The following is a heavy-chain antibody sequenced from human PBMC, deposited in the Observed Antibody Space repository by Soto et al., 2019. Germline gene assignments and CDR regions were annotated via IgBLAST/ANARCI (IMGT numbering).Heavy chain of an antibody. V-gene: IGHV4-59*08. CDR3: ARRNPDNDYGDYFDY. D-gene: IGHD4-17*01. J-gene: IGHJ4*02. CDR1: GGSISSYY. CDR2: IYYSGST. Sequence: SETLSLTCTVSGGSISSYYWSWIRQPPGKGLEWIGYIYYSGSTNYNPSLKSRVTISVDTSKNQFSLKLSSVTAADTAVYYCARRNPDNDYGDYFDYWGQGTLVTVSS.